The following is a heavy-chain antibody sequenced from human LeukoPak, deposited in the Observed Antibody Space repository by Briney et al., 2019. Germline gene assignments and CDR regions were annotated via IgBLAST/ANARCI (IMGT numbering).Heavy chain of an antibody. V-gene: IGHV1-2*02. CDR1: GYTFTDFY. CDR3: ARVGGSDGSGYFGNDY. Sequence: GASVKVSCKASGYTFTDFYMHWVRQAPGQGLEWMGWINPNSGGTNYAQRFQGRVTMTRDTSITTASMELGSLTSDGTAVYYCARVGGSDGSGYFGNDYWGQGTLVIVSS. CDR2: INPNSGGT. D-gene: IGHD3-22*01. J-gene: IGHJ4*02.